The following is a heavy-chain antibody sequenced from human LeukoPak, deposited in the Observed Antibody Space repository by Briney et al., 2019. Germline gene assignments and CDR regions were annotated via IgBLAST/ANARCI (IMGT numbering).Heavy chain of an antibody. J-gene: IGHJ4*02. CDR1: GFTFSDYS. CDR3: ARDCSGRNWAKDFYY. CDR2: INSNSRTI. D-gene: IGHD2-15*01. Sequence: GGSLRLSCAGSGFTFSDYSLIWVRQAPGEGLEWVSYINSNSRTIYYADSVKGRFTMSRDNDKNLMYLQMNSLKAEDTAVYYCARDCSGRNWAKDFYYWGQGTLVTVSS. V-gene: IGHV3-48*01.